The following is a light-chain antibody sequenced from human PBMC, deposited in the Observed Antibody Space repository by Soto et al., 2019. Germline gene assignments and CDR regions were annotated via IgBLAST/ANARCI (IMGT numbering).Light chain of an antibody. Sequence: DVMMTQSPLSLPVTPGEPASISCRSSQSLLHSNGYNYLDWYLQKPGQSPQLLIYLGSNRASGVPDRFSGSGSGTDFTLKISRVEAEDAGVYYCMQALQTPLTFGGGTKVDIK. V-gene: IGKV2-28*01. CDR1: QSLLHSNGYNY. J-gene: IGKJ4*01. CDR3: MQALQTPLT. CDR2: LGS.